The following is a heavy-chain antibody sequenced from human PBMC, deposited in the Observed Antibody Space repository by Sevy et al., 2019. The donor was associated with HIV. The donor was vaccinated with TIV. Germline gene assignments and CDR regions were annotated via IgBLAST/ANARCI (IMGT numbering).Heavy chain of an antibody. CDR3: VREGVGGYSYSLDC. J-gene: IGHJ4*02. D-gene: IGHD5-18*01. CDR2: ISYDGSNK. Sequence: GGSLRLSCAASGFTFSSYGMHWVRQAPGKGLEWVAVISYDGSNKYYADSVKGRFTISRDNSKNTLYLQMNSLRAEDTAVYYCVREGVGGYSYSLDCWGQGTLVTVSS. V-gene: IGHV3-30*03. CDR1: GFTFSSYG.